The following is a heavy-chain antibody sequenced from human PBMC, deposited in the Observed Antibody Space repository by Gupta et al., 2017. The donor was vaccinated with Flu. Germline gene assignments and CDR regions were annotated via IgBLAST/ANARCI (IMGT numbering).Heavy chain of an antibody. CDR1: A. D-gene: IGHD2-15*01. Sequence: AMGWVRQAPGEGLEWVSSISANGGVTYYADSVKGRFTISRDNSKNTLFLQMNSLRAEDTAVYYCAKGTTQFDYWGQGTRVTVSP. CDR3: AKGTTQFDY. J-gene: IGHJ4*02. V-gene: IGHV3-23*01. CDR2: ISANGGVT.